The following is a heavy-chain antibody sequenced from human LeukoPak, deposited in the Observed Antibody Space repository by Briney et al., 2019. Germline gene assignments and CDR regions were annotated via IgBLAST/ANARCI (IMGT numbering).Heavy chain of an antibody. CDR2: MNPNSGNT. CDR3: ASPTKQDTVAGQYSGSIRHYYGMAV. Sequence: GASVKVSCKASGYTFSSYDINWVRQAPGQGLEWMGWMNPNSGNTGSAQKFQGRVTMTRDTSISTAYMELSNLRSEDTAVYYCASPTKQDTVAGQYSGSIRHYYGMAVWGQGTTVTVSS. D-gene: IGHD5-12*01. V-gene: IGHV1-8*01. CDR1: GYTFSSYD. J-gene: IGHJ6*02.